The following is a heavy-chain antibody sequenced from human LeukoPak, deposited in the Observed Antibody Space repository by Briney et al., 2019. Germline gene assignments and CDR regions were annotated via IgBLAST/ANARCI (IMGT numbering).Heavy chain of an antibody. J-gene: IGHJ4*02. CDR1: GFKFSSYS. CDR3: ARGTMFPYYFDY. D-gene: IGHD3-10*02. Sequence: MSGGSLRLSCAASGFKFSSYSMKWVRQAPGKGLEWVSFISSSSSYIYYADSVKGRFTSSRDNAKNSLYLQMNSLRAEDTAVYYCARGTMFPYYFDYWGQGTLVTVSS. CDR2: ISSSSSYI. V-gene: IGHV3-21*01.